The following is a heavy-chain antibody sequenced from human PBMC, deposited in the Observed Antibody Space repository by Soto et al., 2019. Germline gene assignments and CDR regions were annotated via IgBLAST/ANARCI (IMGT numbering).Heavy chain of an antibody. CDR1: GGSISGYY. CDR2: IYTTGST. V-gene: IGHV4-4*07. Sequence: QVQLQESGPGLVKPSETLSLTCKVSGGSISGYYWSWIRQTAGKGLEWIGRIYTTGSTMYNPSLSSRVTMSIDTSKIQFSLKWSSVPAADTAVYYCASEPLEGGWAARTGSWFDTWGQGTLVTVSS. J-gene: IGHJ5*02. CDR3: ASEPLEGGWAARTGSWFDT. D-gene: IGHD6-6*01.